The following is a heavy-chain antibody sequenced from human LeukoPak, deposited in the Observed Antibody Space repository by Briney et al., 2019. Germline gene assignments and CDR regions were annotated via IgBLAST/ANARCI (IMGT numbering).Heavy chain of an antibody. CDR2: IKSKTDGGTT. J-gene: IGHJ4*02. CDR3: TTRIPMIVVVVAATRGSSDY. V-gene: IGHV3-15*07. CDR1: GFTFSNAW. D-gene: IGHD2-15*01. Sequence: GGSLRLSCAAPGFTFSNAWMNWVRQAPGKGLEWVGRIKSKTDGGTTDYAAPVKGRFTISRDDSKNTLYLRMNSLKTEDTAVYYCTTRIPMIVVVVAATRGSSDYWGQGTLVTVSS.